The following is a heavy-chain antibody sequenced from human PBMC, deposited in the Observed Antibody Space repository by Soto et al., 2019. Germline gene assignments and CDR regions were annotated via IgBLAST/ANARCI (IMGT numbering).Heavy chain of an antibody. Sequence: PGGSLRLSCAASGFTFTSYGMHWVRQAPGKGLEWVSFISYDGSTKYFADSVKGRFTISRDNSKNTLYLQMNSLRAEDTAVYYCAKTGRAWFFDYWGQGTLVTVSS. V-gene: IGHV3-30*18. CDR1: GFTFTSYG. J-gene: IGHJ4*02. CDR2: ISYDGSTK. D-gene: IGHD3-9*01. CDR3: AKTGRAWFFDY.